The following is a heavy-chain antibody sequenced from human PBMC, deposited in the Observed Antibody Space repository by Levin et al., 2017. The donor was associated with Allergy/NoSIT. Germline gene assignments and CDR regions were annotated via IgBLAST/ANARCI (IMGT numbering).Heavy chain of an antibody. CDR3: AREDSGYDYPDY. CDR1: GFTFSSYS. Sequence: GGSLRLSCAASGFTFSSYSMNWVRQAPGKGLEWVSSISSSSSYIYYADSVKGRFTISRDNAKNSLYLQMNSLRAEDTAVYYCAREDSGYDYPDYWGQGTLVTVSS. D-gene: IGHD5-12*01. J-gene: IGHJ4*02. V-gene: IGHV3-21*01. CDR2: ISSSSSYI.